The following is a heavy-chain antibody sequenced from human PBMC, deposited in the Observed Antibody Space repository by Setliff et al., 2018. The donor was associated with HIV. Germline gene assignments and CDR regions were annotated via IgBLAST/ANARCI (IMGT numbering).Heavy chain of an antibody. Sequence: ASVKVSCKASGYTFTNYYMHWVRQAPGQGLEWMGIINPSVDSRTYAQKFQGRVTMTRDTSTSTVYMELSSLRSEDTAVYYCARGDTELRYFDWPRAGVDFWGQGTLVTVSS. CDR1: GYTFTNYY. D-gene: IGHD3-9*01. V-gene: IGHV1-46*01. CDR2: INPSVDSR. CDR3: ARGDTELRYFDWPRAGVDF. J-gene: IGHJ4*02.